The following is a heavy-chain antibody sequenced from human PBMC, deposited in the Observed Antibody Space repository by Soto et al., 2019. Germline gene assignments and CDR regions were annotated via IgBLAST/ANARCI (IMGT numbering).Heavy chain of an antibody. V-gene: IGHV3-66*01. CDR1: GFTVSSNY. CDR3: ARGTYYYDSSGDDAFDI. Sequence: PGGPLRLSCAASGFTVSSNYMSWVRQAPGKGLEWVSVIYSGGSTYYADSVKGRFTISRDNSKNTLYLQMNSLRAEDTAVYYCARGTYYYDSSGDDAFDIWGQGTMVTVSS. D-gene: IGHD3-22*01. CDR2: IYSGGST. J-gene: IGHJ3*02.